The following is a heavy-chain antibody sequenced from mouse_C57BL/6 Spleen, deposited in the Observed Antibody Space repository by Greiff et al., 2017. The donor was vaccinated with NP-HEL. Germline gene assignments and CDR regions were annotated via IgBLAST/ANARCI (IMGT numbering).Heavy chain of an antibody. J-gene: IGHJ2*01. V-gene: IGHV1-42*01. CDR1: GYSFTGYY. CDR2: INPSTGGT. D-gene: IGHD2-4*01. CDR3: ARWSYYDYAGYFDY. Sequence: VQLKQSGPELVKPGASVKISCKASGYSFTGYYMNWVKQSPEKSLEWIGEINPSTGGTTYNQKFKAKATLTVDKSSSTAYMQLKSLTSEDSAVYDCARWSYYDYAGYFDYWGQGTTLTVSS.